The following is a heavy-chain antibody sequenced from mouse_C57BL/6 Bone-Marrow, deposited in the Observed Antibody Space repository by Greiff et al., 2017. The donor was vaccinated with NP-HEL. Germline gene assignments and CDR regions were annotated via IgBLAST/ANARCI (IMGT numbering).Heavy chain of an antibody. Sequence: VQLQQSGPELVKPGASVKISCKASGYAFSSSWMNWVKQRPGKGLEWIGRIYPGDGDTNYNGKFKGKATLTADKSSSTAYMQLSSLTSEDSAVYFCARNSSSYRYFDVWGTGTTVTVSS. CDR2: IYPGDGDT. D-gene: IGHD1-1*01. J-gene: IGHJ1*03. CDR3: ARNSSSYRYFDV. CDR1: GYAFSSSW. V-gene: IGHV1-82*01.